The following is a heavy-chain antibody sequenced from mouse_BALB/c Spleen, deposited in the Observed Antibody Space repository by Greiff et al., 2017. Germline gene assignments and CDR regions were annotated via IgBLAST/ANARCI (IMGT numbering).Heavy chain of an antibody. CDR1: GYSITSDYA. CDR2: ISYSGST. D-gene: IGHD2-10*02. J-gene: IGHJ4*01. V-gene: IGHV3-2*02. Sequence: EVKLVESGPGLVKPSQSLSLTCTVTGYSITSDYAWNWIRQFPGNKLEWMGYISYSGSTSYNPSLKSRISITRDTSKNQFFLQLNSVTTEDTATYYCARSSYGKEYYYAMDYWGQGTSVTVPS. CDR3: ARSSYGKEYYYAMDY.